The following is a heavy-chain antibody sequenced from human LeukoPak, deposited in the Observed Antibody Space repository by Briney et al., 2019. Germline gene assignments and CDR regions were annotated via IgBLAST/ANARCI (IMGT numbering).Heavy chain of an antibody. CDR1: GFTYSSYA. CDR3: AKSTDWNLDY. Sequence: GGSLRLSCAASGFTYSSYAMSWVRQAPGKGLEWVSAISGSGGSTYYADSVKGRLTISRDNSKNTLYLQMNSLRAEDTAVYYCAKSTDWNLDYWGQGALVTVSS. V-gene: IGHV3-23*01. CDR2: ISGSGGST. D-gene: IGHD3/OR15-3a*01. J-gene: IGHJ4*02.